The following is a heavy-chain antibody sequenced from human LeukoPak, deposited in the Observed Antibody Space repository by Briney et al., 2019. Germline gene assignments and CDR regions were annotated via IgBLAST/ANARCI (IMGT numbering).Heavy chain of an antibody. J-gene: IGHJ5*02. Sequence: GGSLRLSCAASGFTFSSSWMNWVRQAPGRGLEWVANIKQDGSEKYYVDSVKGRFTISRDNAKNSLYLQMNSLRAEDTALYYCAKAHSVAGNWFDPWGQGTLVTVSS. CDR2: IKQDGSEK. D-gene: IGHD6-19*01. CDR3: AKAHSVAGNWFDP. CDR1: GFTFSSSW. V-gene: IGHV3-7*03.